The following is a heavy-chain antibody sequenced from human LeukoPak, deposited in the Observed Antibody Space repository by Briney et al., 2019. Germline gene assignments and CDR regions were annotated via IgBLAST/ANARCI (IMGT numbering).Heavy chain of an antibody. Sequence: GGSLRLSCAASGFTFSDYYMSWIRQAPGKGPEWVSYISSSSSYTNYADSVKGRFTISRDNAKNSLYLQMNSLRAEDTAVYYCARTTRIVGAPKGFDYWGQGTPVTVSS. CDR2: ISSSSSYT. CDR3: ARTTRIVGAPKGFDY. J-gene: IGHJ4*02. CDR1: GFTFSDYY. V-gene: IGHV3-11*06. D-gene: IGHD1-26*01.